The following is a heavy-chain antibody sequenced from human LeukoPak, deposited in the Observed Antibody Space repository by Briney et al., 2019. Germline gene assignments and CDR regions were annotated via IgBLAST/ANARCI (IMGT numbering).Heavy chain of an antibody. V-gene: IGHV3-23*01. CDR1: GFTFSSYA. CDR2: ISGSGGST. J-gene: IGHJ4*02. D-gene: IGHD3-3*01. Sequence: PGGSLRLSCAASGFTFSSYAMSWVRQAPGEGLEWVSAISGSGGSTYYADSVKGRFTISRDNSKNTLYLQMNSLRAEDTAVYYCAKVSSYDFWSGYPDYWGQGTLVTVSS. CDR3: AKVSSYDFWSGYPDY.